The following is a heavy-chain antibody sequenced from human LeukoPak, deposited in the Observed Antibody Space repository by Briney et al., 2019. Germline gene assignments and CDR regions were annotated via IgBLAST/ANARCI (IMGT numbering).Heavy chain of an antibody. D-gene: IGHD6-6*01. Sequence: PSETLSLTCTVSGGSISNYYWSWIRQPPGKGLEWIGYIYYSGSTNYNPSLKSRVTISVDTSKNQFSLKLSSVTAADTAVYYCAKSVSVKQLVLYYYYYMDVWGKGTTVTVSS. V-gene: IGHV4-59*01. CDR2: IYYSGST. CDR1: GGSISNYY. CDR3: AKSVSVKQLVLYYYYYMDV. J-gene: IGHJ6*03.